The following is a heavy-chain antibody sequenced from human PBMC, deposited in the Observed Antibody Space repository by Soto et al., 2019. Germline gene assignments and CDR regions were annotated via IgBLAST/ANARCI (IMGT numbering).Heavy chain of an antibody. Sequence: QVQLVQSGPEVKKPGASVKVSCKASGNTFARHGFSWVRQAPGQGHEWMGWISGFNGQTNYALKFQGRITLTTDASTSTAYMELRSLRSDDTALYFCARVDPRGVAVVRDYWGQGTLVTVSS. CDR1: GNTFARHG. CDR3: ARVDPRGVAVVRDY. V-gene: IGHV1-18*01. D-gene: IGHD3-10*01. J-gene: IGHJ4*02. CDR2: ISGFNGQT.